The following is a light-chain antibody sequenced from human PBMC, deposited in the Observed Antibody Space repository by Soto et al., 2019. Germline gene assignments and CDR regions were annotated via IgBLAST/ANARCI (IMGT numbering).Light chain of an antibody. J-gene: IGLJ2*01. Sequence: QSALTQPASESGSPGQSITISCTGTSSDVGSYNYVSWYQHHPGKAPQLIIYEVNNRPSGVSNRFSGSKSGNTASLAISGLQAEDEADYYCSSYASSSAVLFGGGIKVTVL. CDR2: EVN. CDR1: SSDVGSYNY. V-gene: IGLV2-14*01. CDR3: SSYASSSAVL.